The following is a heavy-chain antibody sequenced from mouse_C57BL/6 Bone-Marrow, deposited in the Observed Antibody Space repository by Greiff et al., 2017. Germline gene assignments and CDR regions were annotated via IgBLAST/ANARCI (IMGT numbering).Heavy chain of an antibody. J-gene: IGHJ4*01. Sequence: QVTLKESGPGILQPSQTLSLTCSFSGFSLSTFGMGVGWIRQPSGKGLEWLAHIWWDDDKYYNPALKSRLTISKDTSKNQVFLKIANVDTADTATYYCARMGYDYDRGGVYAMDYWGQGTSVTVSS. V-gene: IGHV8-8*01. CDR3: ARMGYDYDRGGVYAMDY. CDR2: IWWDDDK. CDR1: GFSLSTFGMG. D-gene: IGHD2-4*01.